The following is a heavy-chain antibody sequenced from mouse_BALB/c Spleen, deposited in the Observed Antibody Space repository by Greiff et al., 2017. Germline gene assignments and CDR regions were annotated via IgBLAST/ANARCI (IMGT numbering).Heavy chain of an antibody. V-gene: IGHV3-2*02. CDR2: ISYSGST. J-gene: IGHJ4*01. CDR1: GYSITSDYA. D-gene: IGHD5-1*01. Sequence: EVKLVESGPGLVKPSQSLSLTCTVTGYSITSDYAWNWIRQFPGNKLEWMGYISYSGSTSYNPSLKSRISITRDTSKNQFFLQLNSVTTEDTATYYCASSTYYYAMDYWGQGTSVTVSS. CDR3: ASSTYYYAMDY.